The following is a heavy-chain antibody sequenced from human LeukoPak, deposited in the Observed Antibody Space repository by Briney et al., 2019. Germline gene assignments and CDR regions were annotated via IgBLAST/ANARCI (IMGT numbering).Heavy chain of an antibody. V-gene: IGHV3-30*04. CDR2: ISYDGSNK. CDR3: AKEGGSCHYYFDY. CDR1: GFTFSSYA. D-gene: IGHD2-15*01. J-gene: IGHJ4*02. Sequence: GRSLRLSCAASGFTFSSYAMHWVRQAPGKGLEWVAVISYDGSNKYYADSVKGRFTISRDNSKNTLYLQMDSLRAEDTAVYYCAKEGGSCHYYFDYWGQGTLVTVSS.